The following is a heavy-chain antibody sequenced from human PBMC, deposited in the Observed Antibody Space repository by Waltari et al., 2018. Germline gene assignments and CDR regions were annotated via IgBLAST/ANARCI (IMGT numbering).Heavy chain of an antibody. J-gene: IGHJ6*02. CDR2: IRDGGFST. Sequence: EVQLLESGGALVQPGGSLRLSCAASGFKFFNYGMTWVRQIPGKGREWVASIRDGGFSTFYTDAVKGRFSISRDDSKNTLFLQMKSRRADDSAAYYCAKDQYGNGWRHHGMDVWGQGTTVTVSS. V-gene: IGHV3-23*01. D-gene: IGHD6-19*01. CDR1: GFKFFNYG. CDR3: AKDQYGNGWRHHGMDV.